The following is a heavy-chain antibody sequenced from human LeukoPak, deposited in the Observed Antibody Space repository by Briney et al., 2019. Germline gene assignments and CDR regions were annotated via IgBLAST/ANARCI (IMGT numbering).Heavy chain of an antibody. V-gene: IGHV3-53*01. CDR1: GFTVSSNY. Sequence: GGPLRLSCAASGFTVSSNYMSWVRQAPGKGLEWVSVIYSGGSTYYADSVKGRFTISRDNSKNTLYLQMNSLRAEDTAVYYCARDASGSSPGLMDSWGQGTLVTVSS. J-gene: IGHJ4*02. CDR2: IYSGGST. CDR3: ARDASGSSPGLMDS. D-gene: IGHD1-26*01.